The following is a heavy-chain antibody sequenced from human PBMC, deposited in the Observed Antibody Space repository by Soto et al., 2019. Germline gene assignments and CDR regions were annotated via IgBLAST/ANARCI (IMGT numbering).Heavy chain of an antibody. Sequence: QVQLQESGPGLVKPSETLSLTCTVSGGSISSYYWSWIRQPPGKGLEWIGYIYYSGSTNYNPSLKSRGTISVDTSKNQFSLKLSSVTAADTAVYYCARDEGSGWYYFDYWGQGTLVTVSS. CDR1: GGSISSYY. V-gene: IGHV4-59*01. D-gene: IGHD6-19*01. CDR3: ARDEGSGWYYFDY. CDR2: IYYSGST. J-gene: IGHJ4*02.